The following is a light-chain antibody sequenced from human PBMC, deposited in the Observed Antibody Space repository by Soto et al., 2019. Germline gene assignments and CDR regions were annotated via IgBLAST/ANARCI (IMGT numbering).Light chain of an antibody. CDR1: SSNIGSYT. CDR3: AAWYDSLNGYV. J-gene: IGLJ1*01. CDR2: SNS. Sequence: QSVLIQPPSASGTPGQRVTVSCSGGSSNIGSYTVNWYQQLPGAAPKLLIYSNSQRPSGVPDRFSASKSGTSASLAISGLQSEDEAEYYCAAWYDSLNGYVFGPGTKVTVL. V-gene: IGLV1-44*01.